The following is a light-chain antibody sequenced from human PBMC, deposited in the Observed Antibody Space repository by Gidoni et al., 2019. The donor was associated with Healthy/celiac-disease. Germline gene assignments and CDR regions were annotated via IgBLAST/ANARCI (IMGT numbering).Light chain of an antibody. Sequence: DIVMTQSPDSLAVSLAERATINCKSSQSVLYSSNNKNYLAWYQQKPGQPPKLLIYWASTQESGVPDRFSGSGSGTDFTLTISSLQAEDVAVYYCQQYYSTPPWTFXXXTKVEIK. V-gene: IGKV4-1*01. CDR1: QSVLYSSNNKNY. J-gene: IGKJ1*01. CDR2: WAS. CDR3: QQYYSTPPWT.